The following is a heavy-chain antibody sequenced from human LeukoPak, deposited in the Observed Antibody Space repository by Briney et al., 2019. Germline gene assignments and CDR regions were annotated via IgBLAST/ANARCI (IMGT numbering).Heavy chain of an antibody. J-gene: IGHJ6*04. Sequence: PSETLSLTCTVPGGSISSYYWSRIRQPPGKGLGWMGYIYYSGSTNYSPSLKSRVTISVDTSKNQFSLKLISVTAADTAVYYCARVATIGRHYHYGMDVWGKGTTVTVSS. CDR2: IYYSGST. D-gene: IGHD5-12*01. CDR3: ARVATIGRHYHYGMDV. CDR1: GGSISSYY. V-gene: IGHV4-59*01.